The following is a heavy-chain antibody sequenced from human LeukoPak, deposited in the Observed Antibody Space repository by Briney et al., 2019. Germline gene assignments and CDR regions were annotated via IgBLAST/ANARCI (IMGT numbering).Heavy chain of an antibody. V-gene: IGHV4-59*01. Sequence: PSETLSLTCTVSGGSMTSYYWTWIRQPPGKGLEWIGYIYHNGDTNYNPSLKSRVTISVDTPKNQFPLKVNSVTAADTAVYYCARKIRGVDAFDIWGQGTMVTVSS. CDR3: ARKIRGVDAFDI. J-gene: IGHJ3*02. CDR1: GGSMTSYY. D-gene: IGHD3-10*01. CDR2: IYHNGDT.